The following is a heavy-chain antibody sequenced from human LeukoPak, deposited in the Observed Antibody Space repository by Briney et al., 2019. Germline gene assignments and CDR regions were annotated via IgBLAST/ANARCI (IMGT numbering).Heavy chain of an antibody. D-gene: IGHD6-13*01. CDR3: AKVTSSSWYYLAYFDY. Sequence: GGSLRLSCAASGFTFSSYAMHWVRQAPGKGLEWVAVISYDGSNKYYADSVKGRFTISRDNSKDTLYLQMNSLRAEDTAVYYCAKVTSSSWYYLAYFDYWGQGTLVTVSS. CDR2: ISYDGSNK. J-gene: IGHJ4*02. CDR1: GFTFSSYA. V-gene: IGHV3-30-3*01.